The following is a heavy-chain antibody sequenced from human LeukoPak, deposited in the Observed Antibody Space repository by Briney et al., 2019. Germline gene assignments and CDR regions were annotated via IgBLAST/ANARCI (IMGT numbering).Heavy chain of an antibody. D-gene: IGHD5-18*01. V-gene: IGHV3-9*01. CDR3: AKERIVGGYRYGPFDH. CDR2: ISWNSGTI. Sequence: GGSLRLSCAASGFTFSSYEMNWVRQAPGKGLEWVSGISWNSGTIGYAVSVKGRFTISRDNAMNSLYLQMNSLRAEDTALCFCAKERIVGGYRYGPFDHWGQGTLVTVSS. CDR1: GFTFSSYE. J-gene: IGHJ4*02.